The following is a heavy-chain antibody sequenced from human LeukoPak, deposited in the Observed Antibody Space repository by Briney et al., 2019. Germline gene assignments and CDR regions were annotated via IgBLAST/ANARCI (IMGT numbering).Heavy chain of an antibody. D-gene: IGHD6-19*01. CDR2: INWNGGST. V-gene: IGHV3-20*04. J-gene: IGHJ6*03. CDR1: GFTVSSNY. CDR3: ARTAVADAGSYYYYMDV. Sequence: PGGSLRLSCAASGFTVSSNYMSWVRQAPGKGPEWVSGINWNGGSTGYADSVKGRFTISRDNAKNSLYLQMNSLRAEDTALYYCARTAVADAGSYYYYMDVWGKGTTVTVSS.